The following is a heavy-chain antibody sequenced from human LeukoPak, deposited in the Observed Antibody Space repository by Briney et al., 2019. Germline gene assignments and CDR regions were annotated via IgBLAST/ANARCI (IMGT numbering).Heavy chain of an antibody. CDR3: ARDLHWAYFDY. D-gene: IGHD7-27*01. CDR2: INAGNGNT. CDR1: GYTFTSYA. Sequence: GASVTVSCKASGYTFTSYAMHWVRQAPGQRLEWMGWINAGNGNTKYSQKFQGRVTITRDTSASTACMELSSLRSEDTAVYYCARDLHWAYFDYWGQGTLVTVSS. J-gene: IGHJ4*02. V-gene: IGHV1-3*01.